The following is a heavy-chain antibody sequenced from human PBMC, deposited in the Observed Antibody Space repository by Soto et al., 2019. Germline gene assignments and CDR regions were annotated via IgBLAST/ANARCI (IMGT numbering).Heavy chain of an antibody. CDR1: GFTFSNYG. Sequence: PGGSLRLSCAASGFTFSNYGFHWVRQAPGKGLEWVAVIWYDGSNKYYADSVKGRFTISRDNSKNTLYLQMNSLRAEDTAVYYCARDRYYYDSSGYPYYYYYYGMDVWGQGTTVTVSS. CDR2: IWYDGSNK. CDR3: ARDRYYYDSSGYPYYYYYYGMDV. J-gene: IGHJ6*02. V-gene: IGHV3-33*01. D-gene: IGHD3-22*01.